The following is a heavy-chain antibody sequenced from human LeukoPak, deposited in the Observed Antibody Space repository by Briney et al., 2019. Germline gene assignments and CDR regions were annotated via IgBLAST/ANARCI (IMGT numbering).Heavy chain of an antibody. Sequence: GASVKVSCKASGGTFSSYAISWVRQAPGQGLEWMGGIIPIFGTANYAQKFQGRVTITADESTSTAYMELSSLRSEDTAVYYCARWYDGYNPAFDIWGQGTMVTVSS. D-gene: IGHD5-24*01. CDR2: IIPIFGTA. J-gene: IGHJ3*02. CDR1: GGTFSSYA. CDR3: ARWYDGYNPAFDI. V-gene: IGHV1-69*13.